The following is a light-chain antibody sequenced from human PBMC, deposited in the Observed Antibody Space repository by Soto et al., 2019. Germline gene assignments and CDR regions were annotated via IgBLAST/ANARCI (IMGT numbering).Light chain of an antibody. J-gene: IGKJ2*01. V-gene: IGKV1-39*01. CDR3: QQSYSTPYT. CDR2: VAS. CDR1: QSLTTY. Sequence: DIQMTQSPSSLSAAVGDRVTITCRARQSLTTYLNWYQQRPGKAPKLLISVASRFQSGVPSRFSGSGSGTDFTLTISSLQPDDFASYFCQQSYSTPYTLGQGTKLEI.